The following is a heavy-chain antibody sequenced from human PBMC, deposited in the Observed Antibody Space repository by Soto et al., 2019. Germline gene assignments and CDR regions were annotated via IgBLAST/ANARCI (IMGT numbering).Heavy chain of an antibody. V-gene: IGHV3-21*01. CDR2: ISSSSSYI. CDR3: AREGGELPNWYFDL. D-gene: IGHD1-26*01. CDR1: GFTFSSYS. Sequence: GGSLRLSCAASGFTFSSYSMNWVRQAPGKGLEWVSSISSSSSYIYYADSVKGRFTISRDNAKNSLYLQMNSLRAEDTAVYYCAREGGELPNWYFDLWGRGTLVTVSS. J-gene: IGHJ2*01.